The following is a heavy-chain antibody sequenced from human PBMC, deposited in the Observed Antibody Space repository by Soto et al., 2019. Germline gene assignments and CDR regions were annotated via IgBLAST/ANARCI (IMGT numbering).Heavy chain of an antibody. CDR3: ARDYGDYRSAFYGMDV. Sequence: PGESLKISCKGSGYSFTSYWIGWVRQMPGKGLEWMGIIYPGDSDTRYSPSFQGQVTISADKSISTAYLQWSSLKASDTAMYYCARDYGDYRSAFYGMDVWGQGTTVTVSS. D-gene: IGHD4-17*01. CDR1: GYSFTSYW. V-gene: IGHV5-51*01. CDR2: IYPGDSDT. J-gene: IGHJ6*02.